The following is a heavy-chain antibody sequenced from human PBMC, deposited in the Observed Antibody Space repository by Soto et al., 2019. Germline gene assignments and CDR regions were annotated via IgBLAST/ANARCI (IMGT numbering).Heavy chain of an antibody. CDR3: ARDTADLWSGYSNWFDP. V-gene: IGHV4-61*01. D-gene: IGHD3-3*01. J-gene: IGHJ5*02. Sequence: PSETLSLACTVSGGCVSSGSYYWSWIRQPPGKGLEWIGYIYYSGSTNYNPSLKSRVTISVDTSKNQFSLKLSSVTAADTAVYYCARDTADLWSGYSNWFDPCGQATLVTVSS. CDR1: GGCVSSGSYY. CDR2: IYYSGST.